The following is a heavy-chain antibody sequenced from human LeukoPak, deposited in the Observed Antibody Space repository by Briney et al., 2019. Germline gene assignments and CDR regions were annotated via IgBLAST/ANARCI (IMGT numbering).Heavy chain of an antibody. D-gene: IGHD6-6*01. J-gene: IGHJ4*02. CDR3: ARVFGSSSLDY. Sequence: SQTLSLTCTVSGGSISSGGYYWSWIRQPPGKGLEWIGYIYHSGSTYYNPSLKSRVTISVDKSKSQFSLKLSSVTAADTAVYYCARVFGSSSLDYWGQGTLVTVSS. CDR1: GGSISSGGYY. V-gene: IGHV4-30-2*01. CDR2: IYHSGST.